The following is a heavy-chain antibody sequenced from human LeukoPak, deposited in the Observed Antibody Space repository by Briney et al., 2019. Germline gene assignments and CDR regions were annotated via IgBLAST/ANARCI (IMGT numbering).Heavy chain of an antibody. D-gene: IGHD6-19*01. CDR3: ARPIAVAGTKAFDI. V-gene: IGHV4-39*01. CDR2: IYYSGST. J-gene: IGHJ3*02. CDR1: GGSISSYY. Sequence: SETLSLTCSVSGGSISSYYWGWIRQPPGKGLEWIGSIYYSGSTYYNPSLKSRVTISVDTSKNQFSLKLSSVTAADTAVYYYARPIAVAGTKAFDIWGQGTMVTVS.